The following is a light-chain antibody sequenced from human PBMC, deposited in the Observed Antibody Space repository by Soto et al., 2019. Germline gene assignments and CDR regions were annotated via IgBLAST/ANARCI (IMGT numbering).Light chain of an antibody. Sequence: EIVVTQSPATLSVSPGERATLSCRTSQSVSSYLAWYQQRPGQAPRLLIYGASTRATDTPVRFRGSGSGTEFTLTISSLQSEDFAVYYCQQYNNWPPSIIFGQGTRLEIK. CDR3: QQYNNWPPSII. CDR1: QSVSSY. CDR2: GAS. J-gene: IGKJ5*01. V-gene: IGKV3-15*01.